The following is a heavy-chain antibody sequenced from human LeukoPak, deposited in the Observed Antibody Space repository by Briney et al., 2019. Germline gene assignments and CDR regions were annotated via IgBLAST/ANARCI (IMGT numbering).Heavy chain of an antibody. Sequence: GGSLRLSCSASGLTVTNAWMNWVRQAPGEGLDRVGRIASKTDGGATDYAAPVKGRFTISRDDSKNTLKLQMNSLKTEDTAVYYCTTGIRGDWGQGTLVTVSS. CDR2: IASKTDGGAT. V-gene: IGHV3-15*07. CDR3: TTGIRGD. D-gene: IGHD3-10*01. J-gene: IGHJ4*02. CDR1: GLTVTNAW.